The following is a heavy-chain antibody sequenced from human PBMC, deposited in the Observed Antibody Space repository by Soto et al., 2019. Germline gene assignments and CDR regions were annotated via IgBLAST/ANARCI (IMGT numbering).Heavy chain of an antibody. Sequence: GGSLRLSCAASGFTFSNAWMSWVRQAPGKGLEWVGRIKSKTDGATTDYAAPVKGRFTITRDDSENTLSLQMNSLKTDDTAVYYCTTVRYGSFPFYWGQGTMVTVSS. CDR2: IKSKTDGATT. D-gene: IGHD3-10*01. CDR1: GFTFSNAW. J-gene: IGHJ3*01. V-gene: IGHV3-15*01. CDR3: TTVRYGSFPFY.